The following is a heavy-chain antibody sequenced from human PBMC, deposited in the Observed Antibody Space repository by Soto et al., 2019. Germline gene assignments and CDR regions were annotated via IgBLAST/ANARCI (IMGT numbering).Heavy chain of an antibody. CDR3: ARGRYSSLDY. CDR2: INHSGST. D-gene: IGHD6-13*01. V-gene: IGHV4-34*01. Sequence: SETLSLTCAVYGGSFSGYYWSWIRQPPGKGLEWIGEINHSGSTNYNPSLKSRVTISVDTSKNQFSLKLSSVTAADTAVYYCARGRYSSLDYWGQGTLVTVSS. J-gene: IGHJ4*02. CDR1: GGSFSGYY.